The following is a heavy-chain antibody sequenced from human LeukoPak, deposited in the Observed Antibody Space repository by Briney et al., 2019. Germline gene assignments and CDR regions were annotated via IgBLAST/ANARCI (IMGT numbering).Heavy chain of an antibody. J-gene: IGHJ5*02. CDR1: GFTVSDNY. V-gene: IGHV3-53*01. CDR2: MYSRGDT. CDR3: ARDAPQVPAAGVLAS. Sequence: PGGSLRLSCAASGFTVSDNYMSWVRQAPGKGLEWVSVMYSRGDTYYANSVKGRFTFSRDISKNTLYLQMNGLRTEDTAMYYCARDAPQVPAAGVLASWGQGTLVPVST. D-gene: IGHD6-13*01.